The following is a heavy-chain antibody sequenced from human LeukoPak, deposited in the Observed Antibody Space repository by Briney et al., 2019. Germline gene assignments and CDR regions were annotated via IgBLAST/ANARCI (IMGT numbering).Heavy chain of an antibody. CDR3: ARDIPSTIGDY. CDR2: ISSSSSYI. J-gene: IGHJ4*02. V-gene: IGHV3-21*01. D-gene: IGHD5/OR15-5a*01. CDR1: GFTFSSYS. Sequence: GGSLRLSCAASGFTFSSYSMNWVRQAPGKGLEWVSSISSSSSYIYYADSVKGRFTISRDNAKNSLYLQMNILRAEDTAVYYCARDIPSTIGDYWGQGTLVTVSS.